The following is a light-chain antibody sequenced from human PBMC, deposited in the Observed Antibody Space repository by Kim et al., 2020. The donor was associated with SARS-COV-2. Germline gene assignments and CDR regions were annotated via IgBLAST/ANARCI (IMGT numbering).Light chain of an antibody. V-gene: IGLV1-40*01. J-gene: IGLJ3*02. CDR3: QSYDTSLSGWV. CDR1: SSNIGAPYD. CDR2: GNS. Sequence: QSGLTQPPSVSGAPGQRVTFSCTGSSSNIGAPYDVYWYQQFPGTAPKLLIYGNSNRPSGVPDRFSGSKSGTSASLAITGLQAEDEADYYCQSYDTSLSGWVFGGGTQLTVL.